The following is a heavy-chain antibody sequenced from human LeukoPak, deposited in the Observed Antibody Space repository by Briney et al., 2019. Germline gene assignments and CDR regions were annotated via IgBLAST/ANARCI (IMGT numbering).Heavy chain of an antibody. D-gene: IGHD3-10*01. J-gene: IGHJ6*02. CDR2: IFYSGST. V-gene: IGHV4-61*01. Sequence: SEALSLTCTVSGGSISSSSYYWSWIRQPPGKGLEWIGYIFYSGSTNYNPSLKSRVTISVDTSKNQFSLKLSSVTAADTAVYFCARGYGSGSSVYYYGMDVWGQGTTVTVSS. CDR1: GGSISSSSYY. CDR3: ARGYGSGSSVYYYGMDV.